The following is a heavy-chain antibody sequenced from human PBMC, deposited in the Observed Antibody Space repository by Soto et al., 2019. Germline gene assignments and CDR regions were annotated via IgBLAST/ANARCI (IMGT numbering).Heavy chain of an antibody. V-gene: IGHV1-46*01. CDR1: GNTFTNYD. D-gene: IGHD2-21*02. CDR2: INPSGGHT. CDR3: ARGGHVVVVTAAFDY. Sequence: QVQLMQSGAEVKKPGASVKVSCKASGNTFTNYDLHWVRQAPGQGIEWMGTINPSGGHTTYSQNFLVRVTMTRDTSTSTLYMELTSLTSDDTAVYYCARGGHVVVVTAAFDYWGQGTLFTFSS. J-gene: IGHJ4*02.